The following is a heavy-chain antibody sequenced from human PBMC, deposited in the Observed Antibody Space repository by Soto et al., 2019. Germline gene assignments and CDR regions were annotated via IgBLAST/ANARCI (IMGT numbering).Heavy chain of an antibody. CDR2: IKQDGSDK. CDR3: ARVKSLAGHY. CDR1: GFTFSTYW. J-gene: IGHJ4*02. Sequence: EVQLVESGGGLVQPGGSLRLSCAASGFTFSTYWMSWVRQDPGKGLEWVANIKQDGSDKYYVDSVKGRFTISRDNAKNSLYLQMNGLRAEDTAVYYCARVKSLAGHYWGQGTLVTVSS. D-gene: IGHD2-15*01. V-gene: IGHV3-7*05.